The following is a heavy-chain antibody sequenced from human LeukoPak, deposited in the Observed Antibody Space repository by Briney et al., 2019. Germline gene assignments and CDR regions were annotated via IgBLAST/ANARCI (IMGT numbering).Heavy chain of an antibody. D-gene: IGHD2-21*01. J-gene: IGHJ4*02. CDR2: ISGSGTNT. CDR3: AKDTAVILTAPFDS. Sequence: GGSLRLSCAVSGFIFDDYAMNWVRQAPGKGLEWVSAISGSGTNTYYAGSVRGRFTISRDNSNNRLYLQMNSVRAEDTAMYFCAKDTAVILTAPFDSWGQGTLVTVSS. CDR1: GFIFDDYA. V-gene: IGHV3-23*01.